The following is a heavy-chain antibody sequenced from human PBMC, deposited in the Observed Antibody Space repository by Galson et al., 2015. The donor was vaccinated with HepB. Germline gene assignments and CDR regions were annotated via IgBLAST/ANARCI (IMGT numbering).Heavy chain of an antibody. CDR1: GFTFSSYA. CDR2: ISSNGGST. J-gene: IGHJ1*01. Sequence: SLRLSCAASGFTFSSYAMHWVRQAPGKGLEYVSAISSNGGSTYYADSVKGRFTISRDNSKNTLYLQMSSLRAEDTAVYYCVIPGDPSGSYYRLYFQHWGQGTLVTVSS. V-gene: IGHV3-64D*06. CDR3: VIPGDPSGSYYRLYFQH. D-gene: IGHD1-26*01.